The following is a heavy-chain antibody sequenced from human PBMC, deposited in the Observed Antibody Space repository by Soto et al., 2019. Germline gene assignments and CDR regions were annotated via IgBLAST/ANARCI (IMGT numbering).Heavy chain of an antibody. D-gene: IGHD3-10*01. J-gene: IGHJ3*02. CDR1: GGFVSSYY. Sequence: QMYLQESGPGLVKPSETLSLTCTVPGGFVSSYYWSWIRQSPGNGLEWIAYIYYNGNTNYNPSLKSRATISLDTSNNQVSLRLTSVTIADTAVYYCAREGTGIDAFDIWGHGTKVTVSS. CDR3: AREGTGIDAFDI. CDR2: IYYNGNT. V-gene: IGHV4-59*02.